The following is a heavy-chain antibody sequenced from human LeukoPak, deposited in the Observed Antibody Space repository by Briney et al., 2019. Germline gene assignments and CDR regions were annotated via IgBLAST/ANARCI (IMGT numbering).Heavy chain of an antibody. V-gene: IGHV4-31*03. CDR1: GGSISSGGYY. J-gene: IGHJ5*02. CDR3: ARRHSSYNWFDP. Sequence: SQTLSLTCTVSGGSISSGGYYWSWIRQHPGKGLEWIVYIYYSGNTYYNPSLESRVTISVDTSKNQFSLKLSSVTAADTAVYYCARRHSSYNWFDPWGQGTLVTVSS. CDR2: IYYSGNT.